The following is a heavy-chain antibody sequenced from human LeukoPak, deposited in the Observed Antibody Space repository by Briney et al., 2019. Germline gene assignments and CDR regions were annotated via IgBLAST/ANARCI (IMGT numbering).Heavy chain of an antibody. CDR3: ARNSWRIAAAPFDP. CDR1: GDSISSYY. D-gene: IGHD6-13*01. Sequence: PSETLSLTCTVSGDSISSYYWSWVRQPPGKGLEWIGYIYYIGSTNYNPSLKSRVTISVDTSKNQFSLKLSSVTAADTAVYYCARNSWRIAAAPFDPWGQGTLVTVSS. V-gene: IGHV4-59*08. J-gene: IGHJ5*02. CDR2: IYYIGST.